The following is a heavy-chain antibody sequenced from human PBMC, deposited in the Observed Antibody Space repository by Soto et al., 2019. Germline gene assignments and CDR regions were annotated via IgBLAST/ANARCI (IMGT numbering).Heavy chain of an antibody. J-gene: IGHJ5*02. CDR1: GGSISSGVYY. Sequence: TSETLSLTCTFSGGSISSGVYYWGWIRQHPGKGLEWIGYIYYSGSTYYNPSLKSRVTISVDTSKNQFSLKLSSVTAADTAVYYCARGSVVVVVAAISWFDPWGQGTLVTVSS. CDR2: IYYSGST. D-gene: IGHD2-15*01. V-gene: IGHV4-31*03. CDR3: ARGSVVVVVAAISWFDP.